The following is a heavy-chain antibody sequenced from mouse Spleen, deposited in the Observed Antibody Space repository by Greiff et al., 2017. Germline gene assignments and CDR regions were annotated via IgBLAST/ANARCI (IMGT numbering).Heavy chain of an antibody. J-gene: IGHJ4*01. V-gene: IGHV1S34*01. Sequence: LVKTGASVKISCKASGYSFTGYYMHWVKQSHGKSLEWIGYISCYNGATSYNQKFKGKATFTVDTSSSTAYMQFNSLTSEDSAVYYCARGSLLRLRGAMDYWGQGTSVTVSS. CDR2: ISCYNGAT. D-gene: IGHD1-2*01. CDR1: GYSFTGYY. CDR3: ARGSLLRLRGAMDY.